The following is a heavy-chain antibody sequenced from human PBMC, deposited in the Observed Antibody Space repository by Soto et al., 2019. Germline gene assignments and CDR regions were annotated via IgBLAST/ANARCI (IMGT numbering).Heavy chain of an antibody. V-gene: IGHV1-18*04. CDR2: ISPYNGNT. CDR3: SRQDVVVPAAIPQFDP. CDR1: GYSFINYG. Sequence: QVQLVQSGAEVKKPGASVKVSCKASGYSFINYGVSWVRQAPGQGLEWMGWISPYNGNTNYAQKLQGRVTMTTDTSTSTAYMELRSLRSDDTAVYYCSRQDVVVPAAIPQFDPCGQGTLVTVSS. D-gene: IGHD2-2*02. J-gene: IGHJ5*02.